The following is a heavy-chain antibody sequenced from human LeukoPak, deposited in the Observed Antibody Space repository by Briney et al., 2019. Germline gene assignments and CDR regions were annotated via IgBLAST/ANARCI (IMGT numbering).Heavy chain of an antibody. J-gene: IGHJ4*02. CDR3: ARGVRNLLVSDY. V-gene: IGHV1-8*01. Sequence: GASVKVSCKASGYTFTTYDITWVRQAPGQGLEWMGWMNPDSTNPGYAQKFRGRVTMTRDNSISTAYMELSSLRSEDTAVYYCARGVRNLLVSDYWGQGTLVTVSS. CDR2: MNPDSTNP. CDR1: GYTFTTYD. D-gene: IGHD2-8*02.